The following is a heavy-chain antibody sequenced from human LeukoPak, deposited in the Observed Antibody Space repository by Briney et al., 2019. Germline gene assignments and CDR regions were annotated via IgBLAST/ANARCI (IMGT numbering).Heavy chain of an antibody. V-gene: IGHV1-69*13. Sequence: SVKVSCKASGGTFSSYAISWVRQAPGQGLEWMGGIIPIFGTANYAQKFQGRVTITADESASTAYMELSSLRSEDTAVYYCAREFLGFGGDGDELHTTYGMDVWGQGTTVTVSS. CDR3: AREFLGFGGDGDELHTTYGMDV. D-gene: IGHD2-21*01. J-gene: IGHJ6*02. CDR2: IIPIFGTA. CDR1: GGTFSSYA.